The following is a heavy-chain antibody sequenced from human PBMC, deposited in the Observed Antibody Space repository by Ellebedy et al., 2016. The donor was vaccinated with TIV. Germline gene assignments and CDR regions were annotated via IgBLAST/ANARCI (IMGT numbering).Heavy chain of an antibody. CDR2: IWFNGRLK. CDR3: AREVEGGQGDMDV. CDR1: GFNFRNYH. Sequence: PGGSLRLSCGASGFNFRNYHMHWVRQAPGKGLEWAALIWFNGRLKYYADSVKGRFSISRDNFRNALYLQINALRDDDTGVYYCAREVEGGQGDMDVWGQGTTVTVSS. V-gene: IGHV3-33*01. J-gene: IGHJ6*02. D-gene: IGHD1-26*01.